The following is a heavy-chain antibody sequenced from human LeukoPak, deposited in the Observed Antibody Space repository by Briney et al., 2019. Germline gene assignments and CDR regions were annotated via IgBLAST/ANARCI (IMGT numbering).Heavy chain of an antibody. CDR2: INTSGSA. J-gene: IGHJ4*02. Sequence: SETLSLTCIVSGDSISDSYYWIWIRQPAGKGLEWIGRINTSGSAYYNSSLGSRVTMSVDTSKNQFSLKLSSVTAADTAIYYCARVIRRGFGEIFIDYWGQGTLVTVSS. D-gene: IGHD3-10*01. CDR3: ARVIRRGFGEIFIDY. CDR1: GDSISDSYY. V-gene: IGHV4-4*07.